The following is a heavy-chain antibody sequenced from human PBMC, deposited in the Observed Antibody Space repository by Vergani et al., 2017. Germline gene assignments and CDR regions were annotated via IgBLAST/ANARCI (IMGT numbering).Heavy chain of an antibody. CDR1: GFTFSSYW. J-gene: IGHJ4*02. D-gene: IGHD3-22*01. CDR2: IKQDGSEK. V-gene: IGHV3-7*01. CDR3: ARGGRYYYDSSGYYVEYYFDY. Sequence: EVQLLESGGGLVQPGGSLRLSCAASGFTFSSYWMSWVRQAPGKGLEWVANIKQDGSEKYYVDSVKGRFTISRDNAKNSLYLQMNSLRAEDTAVYYCARGGRYYYDSSGYYVEYYFDYWGQGTLVTVSS.